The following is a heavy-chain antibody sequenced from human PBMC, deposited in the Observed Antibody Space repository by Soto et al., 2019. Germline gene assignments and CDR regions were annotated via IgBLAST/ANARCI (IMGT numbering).Heavy chain of an antibody. D-gene: IGHD6-13*01. CDR3: AKENGYSSSWFEFDY. Sequence: EVQLLESGGGLVQPGGSLRLSCAASGFTFSSYAMSWVRQAPGKGLEWVSAISGSGGSTYYADSVKGRFTISRDNSKYTLYLQMNSLRAEDTAVYYWAKENGYSSSWFEFDYWGQGTLVTVSS. J-gene: IGHJ4*02. CDR2: ISGSGGST. V-gene: IGHV3-23*01. CDR1: GFTFSSYA.